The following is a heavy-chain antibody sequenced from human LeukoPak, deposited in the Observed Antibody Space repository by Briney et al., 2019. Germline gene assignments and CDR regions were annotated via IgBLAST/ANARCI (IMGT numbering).Heavy chain of an antibody. CDR1: GYSISSNNW. D-gene: IGHD6-13*01. CDR2: IHHSGSS. Sequence: PSDTLSLTCGVPGYSISSNNWWGWVRQPPGKGLEWIGYIHHSGSSKYNLSLKNRVTMSLDTSKNQVSLKLSSVTALDTAVYYCAKDRAAYRSSGMDVWGQGTTVTVSS. V-gene: IGHV4-28*06. J-gene: IGHJ6*02. CDR3: AKDRAAYRSSGMDV.